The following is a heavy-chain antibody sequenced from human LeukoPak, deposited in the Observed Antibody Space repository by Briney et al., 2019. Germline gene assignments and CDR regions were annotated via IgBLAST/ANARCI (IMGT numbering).Heavy chain of an antibody. CDR3: ARPVTMVRGFMRGPFDY. CDR2: IYYSGST. CDR1: GGSISSGGYS. Sequence: SETLSLTCAVSGGSISSGGYSWSWIRQPPGKGLEWIGYIYYSGSTYYNPSLKSRVTISVDTSKNQFSLKLSSVTAADTAVYYCARPVTMVRGFMRGPFDYWGQGTLVTVSS. D-gene: IGHD3-10*01. J-gene: IGHJ4*02. V-gene: IGHV4-30-4*07.